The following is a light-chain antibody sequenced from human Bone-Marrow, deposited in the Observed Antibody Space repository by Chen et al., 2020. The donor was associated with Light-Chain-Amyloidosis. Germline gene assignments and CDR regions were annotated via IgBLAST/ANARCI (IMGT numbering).Light chain of an antibody. CDR1: SSNIGPNS. Sequence: QSVLTQPPSASGTPGQRVTISWSGSSSNIGPNSVFWYQQLPGPAPKLLIYRTHQRPSGVPDRFSGSKSGTSASLAISGLRSEDEADYYCAAWDDSLSGWVFGGGTKLTVL. V-gene: IGLV1-47*01. CDR2: RTH. J-gene: IGLJ3*02. CDR3: AAWDDSLSGWV.